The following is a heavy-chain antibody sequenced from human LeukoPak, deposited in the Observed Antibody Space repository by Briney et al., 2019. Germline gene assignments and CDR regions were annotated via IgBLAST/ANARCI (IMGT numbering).Heavy chain of an antibody. D-gene: IGHD1-1*01. CDR1: GFTFSSYS. CDR3: ARGFQRTSGNSNWFDP. V-gene: IGHV3-21*01. Sequence: GGSLRLSCAASGFTFSSYSMNWVRQAPGKGLEWVSSISSSNSYIYYADSVKGRFTISRDNAKNSLYLQMNSLRAEDTAVYYCARGFQRTSGNSNWFDPWGQGTLVTVSS. CDR2: ISSSNSYI. J-gene: IGHJ5*02.